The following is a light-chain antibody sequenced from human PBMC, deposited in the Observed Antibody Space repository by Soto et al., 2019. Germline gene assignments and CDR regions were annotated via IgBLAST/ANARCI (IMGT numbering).Light chain of an antibody. Sequence: QPVLTQSPSASASLGASVKLTCTLSRGHSDYGIAWHQQQPDKGPRYLMKLNRDGSPNKGDGIPDRFSGSSSGAERYLTISSLQSDDEAYYYCQTWDTVVVFGGGTKLTVL. CDR2: LNRDGSP. V-gene: IGLV4-69*01. J-gene: IGLJ2*01. CDR3: QTWDTVVV. CDR1: RGHSDYG.